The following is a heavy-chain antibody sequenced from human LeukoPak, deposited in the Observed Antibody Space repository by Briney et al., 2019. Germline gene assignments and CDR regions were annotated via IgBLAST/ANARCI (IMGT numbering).Heavy chain of an antibody. V-gene: IGHV4-34*01. CDR1: GGSFSGYY. CDR3: ASRTTVSPYYFDY. J-gene: IGHJ4*02. Sequence: SETLSLTCAVSGGSFSGYYWSWIRQPPGKGLEWIGEINHSGSTNYNPSLKSRVTISVDTSKNQFSLKLSSVTAADTAVYYCASRTTVSPYYFDYWGQGTLVTVSS. CDR2: INHSGST. D-gene: IGHD4-17*01.